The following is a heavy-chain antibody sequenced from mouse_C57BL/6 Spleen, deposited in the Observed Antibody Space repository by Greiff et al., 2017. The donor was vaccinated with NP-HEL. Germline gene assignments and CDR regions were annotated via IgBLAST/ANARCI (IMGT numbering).Heavy chain of an antibody. CDR3: AREGRVYGNYLDY. D-gene: IGHD2-1*01. CDR2: ISDGGSYT. Sequence: EVHLVESGGGLVKPGGSLKLSCAASGFTFSSYAMSWVRQTPEKRLEWVATISDGGSYTYYPDNVKGRFTISRDNAKNNLYLQMSHLKSEDTAMYYCAREGRVYGNYLDYWGQGTTLTVSS. J-gene: IGHJ2*01. V-gene: IGHV5-4*01. CDR1: GFTFSSYA.